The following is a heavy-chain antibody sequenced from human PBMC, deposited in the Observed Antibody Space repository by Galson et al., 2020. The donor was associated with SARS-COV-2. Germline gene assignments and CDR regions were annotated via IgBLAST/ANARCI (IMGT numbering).Heavy chain of an antibody. Sequence: LSLTCAASGFTFRVNSLHWVRQAPGKGLEWVSCIDGNTDITHYADSVKGRFTVSRDNVNSSLYLQMNSLRAEDSAVYYCARDRPGRDNSFDIWGQGTMVTVSS. D-gene: IGHD1-26*01. CDR3: ARDRPGRDNSFDI. CDR1: GFTFRVNS. CDR2: IDGNTDIT. J-gene: IGHJ3*02. V-gene: IGHV3-48*01.